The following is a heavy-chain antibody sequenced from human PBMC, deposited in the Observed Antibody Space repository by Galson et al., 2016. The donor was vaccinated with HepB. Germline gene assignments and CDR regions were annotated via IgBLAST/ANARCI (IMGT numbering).Heavy chain of an antibody. V-gene: IGHV1-69*06. D-gene: IGHD3-10*01. CDR3: ARGSYGSASWELDLYYFYAMDV. CDR2: IIPIFDAM. J-gene: IGHJ6*02. Sequence: SVKVSCKAFGGSFNSYAFSWVRQAPGHGLEWMGGIIPIFDAMNYAQKWKGRVTITADKSTSQVYMELTSLRYEDTAINYCARGSYGSASWELDLYYFYAMDVWGQGTTVTVS. CDR1: GGSFNSYA.